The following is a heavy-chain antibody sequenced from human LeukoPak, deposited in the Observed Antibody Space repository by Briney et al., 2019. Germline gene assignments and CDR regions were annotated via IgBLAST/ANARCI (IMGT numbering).Heavy chain of an antibody. CDR3: ARGAVITMVRGVIFSWFDP. D-gene: IGHD3-10*01. J-gene: IGHJ5*02. Sequence: ASVKVSCKASGGTFSSYAISWVRQAPGQGLGWMGRIIPIFGTANYAQKFQGRVTITADKSPSTAYMVLSSLRSEDEAVYYCARGAVITMVRGVIFSWFDPWGQGTLVTVSS. V-gene: IGHV1-69*06. CDR1: GGTFSSYA. CDR2: IIPIFGTA.